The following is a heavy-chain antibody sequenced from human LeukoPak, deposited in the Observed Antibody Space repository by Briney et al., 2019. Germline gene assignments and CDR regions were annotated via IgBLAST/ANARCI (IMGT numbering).Heavy chain of an antibody. V-gene: IGHV4-39*07. CDR3: ARDQRGYYYYGMDV. CDR2: IYYSGST. J-gene: IGHJ6*02. CDR1: GDSISSNSYY. Sequence: SETLSLTCTVSGDSISSNSYYSGWIRQPPGKGLGWIGSIYYSGSTYYNPSLKSRVTISVDTSKNQFSLKLSSVTAADTAVYYCARDQRGYYYYGMDVWGRGTTVTVSS.